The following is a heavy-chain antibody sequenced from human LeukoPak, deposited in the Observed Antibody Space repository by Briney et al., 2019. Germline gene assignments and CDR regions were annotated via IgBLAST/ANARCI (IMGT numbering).Heavy chain of an antibody. CDR3: ARDSSHVNNGFDY. CDR2: IYGGGST. J-gene: IGHJ4*02. D-gene: IGHD1-14*01. V-gene: IGHV3-53*01. CDR1: GFTVSSNY. Sequence: GGSLRLSCAASGFTVSSNYMSWVRQAPGKGLEWVSVIYGGGSTYYADSVKGRFTISRDNSKNTLYLQMNSLRAEDTAVYYCARDSSHVNNGFDYWGQGTLVTVSS.